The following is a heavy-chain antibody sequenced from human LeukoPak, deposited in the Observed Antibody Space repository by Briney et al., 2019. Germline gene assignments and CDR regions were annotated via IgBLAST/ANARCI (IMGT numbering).Heavy chain of an antibody. CDR2: IWYDGSNK. V-gene: IGHV3-33*01. Sequence: GGSLRLSCAASGFTFSSYGMHWVRQAPGKGLEWVAVIWYDGSNKYYADSVKGRFTISRDNSKNTLYLQMNSLRAEDTAVYYCARDWERYNWNDGAFDIWGQGTMVTVSS. CDR3: ARDWERYNWNDGAFDI. CDR1: GFTFSSYG. D-gene: IGHD1-1*01. J-gene: IGHJ3*02.